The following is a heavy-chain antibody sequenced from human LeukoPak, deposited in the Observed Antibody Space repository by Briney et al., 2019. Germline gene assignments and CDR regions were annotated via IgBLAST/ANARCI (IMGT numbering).Heavy chain of an antibody. D-gene: IGHD3-9*01. CDR1: DYSISSGSYY. CDR3: ARQYYDILTGPRPSYYYYYMDV. CDR2: IYTSGST. Sequence: SETLSLTCTVSDYSISSGSYYWSWIRQPAGKGLEWIGRIYTSGSTNYNPSLKSRVTISVDTSKNQFSLKLSSVTAADAAVYYCARQYYDILTGPRPSYYYYYMDVWGKGTTVTISS. V-gene: IGHV4-61*02. J-gene: IGHJ6*03.